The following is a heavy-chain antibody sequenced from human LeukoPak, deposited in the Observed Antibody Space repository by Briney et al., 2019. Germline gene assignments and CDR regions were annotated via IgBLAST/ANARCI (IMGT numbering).Heavy chain of an antibody. J-gene: IGHJ4*02. CDR3: ASPSLVVPAAFDY. D-gene: IGHD2-2*01. V-gene: IGHV4-39*01. CDR2: IYYSGST. Sequence: SETLSLTCTVSGGSISSSSYYWGWIRQPPGKGLEWIGSIYYSGSTYYNPSLKSRVTISVDTSKNQFSLKLSSVTAADTAVYYCASPSLVVPAAFDYGCQGTLVTVSS. CDR1: GGSISSSSYY.